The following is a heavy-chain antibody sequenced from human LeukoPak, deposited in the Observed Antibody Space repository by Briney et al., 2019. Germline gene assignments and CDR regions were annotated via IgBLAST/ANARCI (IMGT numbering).Heavy chain of an antibody. V-gene: IGHV4-61*01. CDR1: GGSVSSGSYY. CDR2: IYYSGST. J-gene: IGHJ3*02. Sequence: PSETLSLTCTVSGGSVSSGSYYWSWIRQPPGKGLEWIGYIYYSGSTNYNPSLKSRVTISVDTSKNQFSLKLSSVTAADTAVYYCARDWEPYDAFDIWGQGTMVTVSS. CDR3: ARDWEPYDAFDI. D-gene: IGHD1-26*01.